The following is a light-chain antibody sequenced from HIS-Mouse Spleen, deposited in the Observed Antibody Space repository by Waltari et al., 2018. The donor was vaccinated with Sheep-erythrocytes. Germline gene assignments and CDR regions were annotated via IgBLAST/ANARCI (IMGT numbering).Light chain of an antibody. Sequence: SYELTQPPSVSVSPGQTARITCSGDALPKQYAYWYQQKPGQAPVLVIYKDSKRPSGVPDRFSGSKSGNTASLTISGLQAEDEADYYCCSYAGSYTVVFGGGTKLTVL. J-gene: IGLJ2*01. CDR3: CSYAGSYTVV. CDR2: KDS. V-gene: IGLV3-25*02. CDR1: ALPKQY.